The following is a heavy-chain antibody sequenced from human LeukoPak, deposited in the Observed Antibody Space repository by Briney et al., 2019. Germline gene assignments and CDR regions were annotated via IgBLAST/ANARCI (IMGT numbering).Heavy chain of an antibody. V-gene: IGHV1-69*05. CDR1: GGTFISYA. Sequence: SVKVSCKASGGTFISYAISWVRQAPGQGLEWMGGIIPIFGTANYAQKFQGRVTMTRDTSTSTVYMELSSLRSEDTAVYYCAREVPSPGTTYYYYGMDVWGQGTTVTVSS. CDR3: AREVPSPGTTYYYYGMDV. D-gene: IGHD1-7*01. J-gene: IGHJ6*02. CDR2: IIPIFGTA.